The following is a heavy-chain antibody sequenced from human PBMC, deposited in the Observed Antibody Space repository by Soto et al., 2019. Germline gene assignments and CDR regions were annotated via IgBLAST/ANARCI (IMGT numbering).Heavy chain of an antibody. V-gene: IGHV1-69*04. J-gene: IGHJ6*01. D-gene: IGHD6-13*01. CDR2: IIPILGIA. Sequence: ASVKVSCKASGGTFSSYTISWVRQAPGQGLEWMGRIIPILGIANYAQKFQGRVTITADKSTSTAYMELSSLRSEDTAVYYCARDLPPGYSSSWFDYYYYYGMDVWGQ. CDR3: ARDLPPGYSSSWFDYYYYYGMDV. CDR1: GGTFSSYT.